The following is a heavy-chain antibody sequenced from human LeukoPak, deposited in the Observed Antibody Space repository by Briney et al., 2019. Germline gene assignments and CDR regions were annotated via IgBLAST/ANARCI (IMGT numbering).Heavy chain of an antibody. Sequence: SETLSLTCAVYGGSFSGYYWSWIRQPPGKGLKWSGEINHSGSTNYNPSLKSRVTISVDTSKNQFSLKLSSVTAADTAVYYCAREPDYDFWSGYPWAAFDIWGQGTMVTVSS. CDR1: GGSFSGYY. J-gene: IGHJ3*02. CDR2: INHSGST. CDR3: AREPDYDFWSGYPWAAFDI. V-gene: IGHV4-34*01. D-gene: IGHD3-3*01.